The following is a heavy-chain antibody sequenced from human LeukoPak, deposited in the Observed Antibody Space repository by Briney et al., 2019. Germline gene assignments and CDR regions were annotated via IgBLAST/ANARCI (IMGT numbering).Heavy chain of an antibody. V-gene: IGHV4-39*01. CDR1: GGSISSSSYY. J-gene: IGHJ4*02. CDR3: ARGLAVALFDY. CDR2: IYYSGST. Sequence: SETLSLTCTVSGGSISSSSYYWGWIRQPPGKRLEWIGSIYYSGSTYYNPSLKSRVTISVDTSKNQFSLKLSSVTAADTAVYYCARGLAVALFDYWGQGTLVTVSS. D-gene: IGHD6-19*01.